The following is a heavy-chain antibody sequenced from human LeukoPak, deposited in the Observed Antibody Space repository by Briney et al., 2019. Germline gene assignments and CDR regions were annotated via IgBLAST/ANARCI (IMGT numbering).Heavy chain of an antibody. CDR1: GGSISSYY. CDR3: AGRDY. V-gene: IGHV4-4*07. J-gene: IGHJ4*02. CDR2: IYTSGST. D-gene: IGHD1-26*01. Sequence: SETLSLTCTVSGGSISSYYWSWIRQPAGKGLEWIGVIYTSGSTTYNPSLKSRVTMSVVKSKNQFSLKLTSVTAADTAVYYCAGRDYWGQGTLVTVSS.